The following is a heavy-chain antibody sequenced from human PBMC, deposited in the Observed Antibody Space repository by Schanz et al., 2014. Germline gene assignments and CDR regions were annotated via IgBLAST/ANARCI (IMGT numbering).Heavy chain of an antibody. CDR3: ARDRRRYCSTASCLHDNWFDP. J-gene: IGHJ5*02. V-gene: IGHV1-46*01. CDR1: GYTLSAYS. Sequence: QVQLVQSGTQVKKPGASVKVSCKASGYTLSAYSLHWVRQAPGQGLEWMGMINPSGGSTTYAQKFQGRVTMTRDTSTSTVYMELSSLRSDDTAVYYCARDRRRYCSTASCLHDNWFDPWGQGTLVIVSS. CDR2: INPSGGST. D-gene: IGHD2-2*01.